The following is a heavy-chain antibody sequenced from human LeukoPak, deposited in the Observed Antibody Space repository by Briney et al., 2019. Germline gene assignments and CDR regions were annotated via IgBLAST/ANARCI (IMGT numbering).Heavy chain of an antibody. V-gene: IGHV3-21*01. D-gene: IGHD1-26*01. Sequence: GRSLRLSCAASGFTFDGFGMTWVRQAPGKALEWVSSISGSSYHIYYADSVKGRFTISRDNANNLLYLQMNSLRAEDTAVYYCASGTIVGARGADNWGQGTLVTVSS. CDR1: GFTFDGFG. CDR3: ASGTIVGARGADN. J-gene: IGHJ4*02. CDR2: ISGSSYHI.